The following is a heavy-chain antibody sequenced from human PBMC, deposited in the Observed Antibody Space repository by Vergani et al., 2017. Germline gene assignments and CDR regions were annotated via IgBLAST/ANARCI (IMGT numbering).Heavy chain of an antibody. J-gene: IGHJ4*02. D-gene: IGHD6-6*01. CDR3: ARGGSSAYYFDY. V-gene: IGHV3-21*01. CDR1: GFTFSSYS. CDR2: ISSSSSHI. Sequence: EVQLVVSGGGLVKPGGSLRLSCAASGFTFSSYSMNWVRQAPGKGLEWVSSISSSSSHIYYADSVKGRFTISRDNAKNSLYLQMNSLRAEDTAVYYCARGGSSAYYFDYWGQGTLVTVSS.